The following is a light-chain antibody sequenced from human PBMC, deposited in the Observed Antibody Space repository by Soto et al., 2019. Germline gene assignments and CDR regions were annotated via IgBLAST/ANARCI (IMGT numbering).Light chain of an antibody. CDR1: SSDVGGYNT. J-gene: IGLJ1*01. V-gene: IGLV2-14*01. Sequence: QSVLAQPASVSGSPGQSITISCTGTSSDVGGYNTVSWYQQHPGKAPKLMIYEVSSRPSGISNRFPGSKSGNTASLTISGLQAEDEADYYCSSYASNSPYVFGTGTKVTVL. CDR3: SSYASNSPYV. CDR2: EVS.